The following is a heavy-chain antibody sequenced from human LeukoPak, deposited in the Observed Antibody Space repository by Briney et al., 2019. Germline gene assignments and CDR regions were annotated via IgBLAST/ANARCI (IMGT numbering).Heavy chain of an antibody. V-gene: IGHV4-59*12. Sequence: PSETLSLTCTVSGGSISSYYWSWIRQPPGKGLEWIGYIYYSGTTNYNPSLKSRVTISVDTSKNQFSLKLGSVTAADTAVYYCASWGSGAFDIWGQGTMVTVSS. CDR3: ASWGSGAFDI. CDR2: IYYSGTT. J-gene: IGHJ3*02. D-gene: IGHD7-27*01. CDR1: GGSISSYY.